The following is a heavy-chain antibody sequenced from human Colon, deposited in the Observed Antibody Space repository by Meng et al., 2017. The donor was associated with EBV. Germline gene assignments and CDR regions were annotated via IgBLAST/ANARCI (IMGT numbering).Heavy chain of an antibody. CDR1: GGPLSSRNW. Sequence: QVQLQESGPGLVKPSGTLSLPCAVSGGPLSSRNWWSWVGQPPGKGLEWIGEIYHSGSTNYNPSLKSRVTISVDESKNQFSLRLSSVTAADTAVYYCARVGAYCGGDCYHPRWGQGTMVTVSA. CDR3: ARVGAYCGGDCYHPR. D-gene: IGHD2-21*02. J-gene: IGHJ4*02. V-gene: IGHV4-4*02. CDR2: IYHSGST.